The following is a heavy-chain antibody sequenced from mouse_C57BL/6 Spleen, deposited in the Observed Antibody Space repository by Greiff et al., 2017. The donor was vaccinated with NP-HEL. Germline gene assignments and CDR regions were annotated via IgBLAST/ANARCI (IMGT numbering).Heavy chain of an antibody. J-gene: IGHJ1*03. D-gene: IGHD1-1*01. V-gene: IGHV5-9-1*02. CDR3: TRADYGSRNWYFDV. CDR2: ISSGGDYI. CDR1: GFTFSSYA. Sequence: EVQLVESGEGLVKPGGSLKLSCAASGFTFSSYAMSWVRQTPEKRLEWVAYISSGGDYIYYAVTVKGRLTMSRDNARNTLYLQMSSLKSEDTAMYYCTRADYGSRNWYFDVWGTGATVTVSS.